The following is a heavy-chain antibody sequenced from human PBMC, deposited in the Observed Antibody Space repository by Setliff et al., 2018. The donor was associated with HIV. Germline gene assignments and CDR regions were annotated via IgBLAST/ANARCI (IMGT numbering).Heavy chain of an antibody. Sequence: LRLSCAASGFTFSFYSMNWVRQAPGKGLEWLSYISSSSDTIYYADSVKGRFTISRDNAKNSLYLQMNSLRAEDTAVYYCARGVVVAAHNWFDPWGQGTLVTAPQ. V-gene: IGHV3-48*01. J-gene: IGHJ5*02. CDR1: GFTFSFYS. CDR3: ARGVVVAAHNWFDP. CDR2: ISSSSDTI. D-gene: IGHD2-15*01.